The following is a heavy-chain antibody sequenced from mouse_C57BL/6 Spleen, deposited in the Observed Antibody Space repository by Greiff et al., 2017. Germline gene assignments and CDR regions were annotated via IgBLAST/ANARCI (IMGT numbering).Heavy chain of an antibody. CDR3: ARSRDLGRTWFAY. D-gene: IGHD4-1*01. Sequence: VQLQESGPGLVQPSQSLSITCTVSGFSLTSYGVHWVRQSPGKGLAWLGVIWSGGSTDYNAAFISRLSISKYNTKRQVFFKMNSLQADDTAIYYCARSRDLGRTWFAYWGQGTLVTVSA. CDR2: IWSGGST. V-gene: IGHV2-2*01. CDR1: GFSLTSYG. J-gene: IGHJ3*01.